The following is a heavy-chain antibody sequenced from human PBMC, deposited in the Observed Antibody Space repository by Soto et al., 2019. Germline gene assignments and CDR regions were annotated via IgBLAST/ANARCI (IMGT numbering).Heavy chain of an antibody. D-gene: IGHD3-22*01. V-gene: IGHV4-34*01. CDR3: ARVYYDSGAYYYDYFDY. CDR2: INHSGNT. CDR1: GGSCSGYY. Sequence: ASETLSLTCAVYGGSCSGYYWTWIRQPPGKGLEWLGEINHSGNTNYNPSLKSRVTISIDTSKNQFSLRLSSVTAADTAVYYCARVYYDSGAYYYDYFDYWGQGTLVTVS. J-gene: IGHJ4*02.